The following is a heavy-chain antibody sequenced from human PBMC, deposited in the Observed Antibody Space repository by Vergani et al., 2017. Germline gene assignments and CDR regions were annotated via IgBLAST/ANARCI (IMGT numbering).Heavy chain of an antibody. CDR2: ISPVSSTV. J-gene: IGHJ6*02. V-gene: IGHV3-11*04. CDR1: GFKFSDHY. Sequence: LEESGGGSVKPGGTLRLSCAASGFKFSDHYMSWILQAPGKGLEWVSQISPVSSTVSYTDSVKGRFTVSRDNANNSLTLEMTTLRVEDTAVYYCAKNPSISTTRHYYAMDVWGQGTTVTVSS. D-gene: IGHD1-1*01. CDR3: AKNPSISTTRHYYAMDV.